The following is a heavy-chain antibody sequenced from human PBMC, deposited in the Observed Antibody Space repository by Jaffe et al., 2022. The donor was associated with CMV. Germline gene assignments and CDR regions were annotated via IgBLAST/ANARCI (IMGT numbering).Heavy chain of an antibody. CDR3: AKLDAIDVSRGFDAFDI. CDR1: GFTFSSYA. CDR2: ISGSGGST. D-gene: IGHD3-22*01. V-gene: IGHV3-23*01. J-gene: IGHJ3*02. Sequence: EVQLLESGGGLVQPGGSLRLSCAASGFTFSSYAMSWVRQAPGKGLEWVSAISGSGGSTYYADSVKGRFTISRDNSKNTLYLQMNSLRAEDTAVYYCAKLDAIDVSRGFDAFDIWGQGTMVTVSS.